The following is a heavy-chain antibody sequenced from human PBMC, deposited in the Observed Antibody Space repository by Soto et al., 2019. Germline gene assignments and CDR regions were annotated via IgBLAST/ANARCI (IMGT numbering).Heavy chain of an antibody. CDR1: GGTFSSYA. V-gene: IGHV1-69*01. CDR2: IIPIFGTA. D-gene: IGHD3-3*01. Sequence: QVQLVQSGAEVKKPGSSVKVSCKASGGTFSSYAISWVRQAPGQGLEWMGGIIPIFGTANYAQKFQGRVTITADESTSTAYMELSSLRSEDTAVDYCARGGFWSGYYTSKQIRGAAYYFDYWGQGTLVTVSS. J-gene: IGHJ4*02. CDR3: ARGGFWSGYYTSKQIRGAAYYFDY.